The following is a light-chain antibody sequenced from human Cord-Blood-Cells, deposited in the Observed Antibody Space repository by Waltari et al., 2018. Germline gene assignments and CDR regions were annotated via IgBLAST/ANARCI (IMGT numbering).Light chain of an antibody. CDR2: EGS. CDR1: SSDVGCYNL. J-gene: IGLJ3*02. Sequence: QSVLTPPASVSGSPGQSITISCPGTSSDVGCYNLVSWYQQHPGKAPKLMIYEGSKRPSGVSNRFSGSKSGNTASLTISGLQAEDEADYYCCSYAGSSTWVFGGGTKLTVL. V-gene: IGLV2-23*01. CDR3: CSYAGSSTWV.